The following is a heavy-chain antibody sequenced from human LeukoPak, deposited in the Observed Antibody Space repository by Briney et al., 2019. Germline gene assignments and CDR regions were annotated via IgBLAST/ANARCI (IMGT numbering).Heavy chain of an antibody. J-gene: IGHJ4*02. Sequence: GGSLRLSCAASGFTFSDHYMSWIRQAPGKGLEWVSYTRSGDSSIYYADSVKGRFTISRDNAKNSLYLQMSSLRAEDTAVYYCARGHYGLDYWGQGTLVTVSS. CDR1: GFTFSDHY. V-gene: IGHV3-11*01. CDR3: ARGHYGLDY. D-gene: IGHD4-17*01. CDR2: TRSGDSSI.